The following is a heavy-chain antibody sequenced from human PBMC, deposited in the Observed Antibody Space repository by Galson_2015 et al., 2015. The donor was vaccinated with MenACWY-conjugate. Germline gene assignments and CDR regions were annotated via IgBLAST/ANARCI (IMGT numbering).Heavy chain of an antibody. D-gene: IGHD3-22*01. CDR3: TTLHTSGHYYDSSGYYGDY. Sequence: SLRLSCAASGFTFSNAWMNWVRQAPGKGLEWVGRIKSKTDGGTTDYAAPVKGRFTISRDDSKNTLYLQMNSLKTEDTAVYYCTTLHTSGHYYDSSGYYGDYWGQGTLVTVSS. CDR1: GFTFSNAW. J-gene: IGHJ4*02. CDR2: IKSKTDGGTT. V-gene: IGHV3-15*07.